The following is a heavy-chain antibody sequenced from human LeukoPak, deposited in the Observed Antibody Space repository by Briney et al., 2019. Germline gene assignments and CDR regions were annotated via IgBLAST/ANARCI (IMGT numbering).Heavy chain of an antibody. J-gene: IGHJ5*01. CDR2: VRSRPYGGTS. CDR1: GFTFGDYA. Sequence: PGGSLRLSCRASGFTFGDYAITWVRQAPGEGLEWVGLVRSRPYGGTSEYAASVKARFTVSRDDSKGTAYLDMNSLKTEDTAVYYCSRADTITGVKYWFDSWGQGTLVTVSS. CDR3: SRADTITGVKYWFDS. D-gene: IGHD1-14*01. V-gene: IGHV3-49*04.